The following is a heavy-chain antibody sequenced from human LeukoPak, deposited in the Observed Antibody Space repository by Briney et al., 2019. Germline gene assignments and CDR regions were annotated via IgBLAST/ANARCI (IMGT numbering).Heavy chain of an antibody. CDR3: ARGSGWYRGYFDY. D-gene: IGHD6-19*01. J-gene: IGHJ4*02. V-gene: IGHV4-59*06. Sequence: SETLSLTCTVSGGSISSYYWSWIRQHPGKGLEWIGYIYYSGSTYYNPSLKSRVTISVDTSKNQFSLKLSSVTAADTAVYYCARGSGWYRGYFDYWGQGTLVTVSS. CDR2: IYYSGST. CDR1: GGSISSYY.